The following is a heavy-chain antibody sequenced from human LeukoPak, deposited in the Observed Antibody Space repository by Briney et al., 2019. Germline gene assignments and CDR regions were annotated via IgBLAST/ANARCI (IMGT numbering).Heavy chain of an antibody. J-gene: IGHJ4*02. Sequence: PSETLSLTCAVYGGSFSGYYWSWIRQPPGKRLEWIGEINHSGSTNYNPSLKSRVTISVDTSKNQFSLKLSSVTAADTAVYYCATPGSGSYYGGLDYWGQGTLVTVSS. D-gene: IGHD1-26*01. V-gene: IGHV4-34*01. CDR2: INHSGST. CDR1: GGSFSGYY. CDR3: ATPGSGSYYGGLDY.